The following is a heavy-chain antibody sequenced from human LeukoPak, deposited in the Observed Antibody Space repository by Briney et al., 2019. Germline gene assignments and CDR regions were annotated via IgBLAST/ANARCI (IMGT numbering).Heavy chain of an antibody. CDR3: ARDLGTMGAMDYYFDY. V-gene: IGHV3-30-3*01. CDR2: ISYDGSNK. Sequence: GGSLRLSCAASGFTFSSYAMHWVRQAPGKGLEWVAVISYDGSNKYYADSVKGRFTISRDNSKNTLYLQMNSLRAEDTAVYYCARDLGTMGAMDYYFDYWGQGTLVTVSS. D-gene: IGHD1-26*01. J-gene: IGHJ4*02. CDR1: GFTFSSYA.